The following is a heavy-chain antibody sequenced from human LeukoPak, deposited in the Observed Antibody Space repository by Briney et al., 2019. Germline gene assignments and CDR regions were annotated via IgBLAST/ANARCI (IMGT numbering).Heavy chain of an antibody. CDR1: GFTFSSYA. CDR2: ISYDGSNK. CDR3: AREGGSSSSLDY. Sequence: PGRSLRLSCAASGFTFSSYAMHWVRRAPGKGLEWVAVISYDGSNKYYADSVKGRFTISRDNSKNTLYLQMNSLRAEDTAVYYCAREGGSSSSLDYWGQGTLVTVSS. J-gene: IGHJ4*02. V-gene: IGHV3-30-3*01. D-gene: IGHD6-13*01.